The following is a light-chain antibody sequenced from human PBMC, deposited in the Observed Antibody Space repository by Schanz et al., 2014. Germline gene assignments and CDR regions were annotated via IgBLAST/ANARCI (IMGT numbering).Light chain of an antibody. J-gene: IGLJ3*02. CDR2: RDN. CDR3: AAWDDTLSGHGV. Sequence: QSVLTQPPSASGTPGQRVSISCSGSSSNIGNNYVYWYQQFPGTAPKLLIYRDNQRPSGVPDRFSGSKSGTSASLAISGLRSEDEADYYCAAWDDTLSGHGVFGGGTKLTVL. V-gene: IGLV1-47*01. CDR1: SSNIGNNY.